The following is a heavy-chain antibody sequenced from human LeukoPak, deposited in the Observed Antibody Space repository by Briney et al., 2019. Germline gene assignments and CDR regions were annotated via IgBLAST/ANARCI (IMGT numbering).Heavy chain of an antibody. J-gene: IGHJ4*02. D-gene: IGHD6-19*01. Sequence: GGSLRLSCAASGFTFSSCAMTWVRQAPGKGLEWVSGISGSGGSTYYADSVKGRFTISRDNSKNTLYLQMNSLRAEDTAVYCCAKGSYSSGWYESDYWGQGTLVTVSS. CDR1: GFTFSSCA. CDR2: ISGSGGST. CDR3: AKGSYSSGWYESDY. V-gene: IGHV3-23*01.